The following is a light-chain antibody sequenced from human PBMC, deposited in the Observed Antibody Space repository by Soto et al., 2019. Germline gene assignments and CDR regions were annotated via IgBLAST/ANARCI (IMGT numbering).Light chain of an antibody. CDR1: SSNIGTNY. V-gene: IGLV1-47*01. CDR2: RNN. Sequence: QSVLTQTPSASGTPGQRVTISCYGSSSNIGTNYVYWYQQLPGTAPKLLIYRNNQRPSGVPDRFSGSKSGTSASLAISGLRSEDEADYYCAAWVDSLSVVVFGGGTKLTVL. CDR3: AAWVDSLSVVV. J-gene: IGLJ2*01.